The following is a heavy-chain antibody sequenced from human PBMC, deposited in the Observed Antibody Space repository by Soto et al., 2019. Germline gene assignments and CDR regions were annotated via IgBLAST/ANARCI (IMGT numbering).Heavy chain of an antibody. D-gene: IGHD2-21*02. Sequence: QVQVVQSRAEVKKPGASVKVSCKTSGYTFTDYDINWVRQATGQGLAWMGWVSPASGNSGYAQQFPGRVTMTSDTSINTVYMELSNLRSEDTAMYYCVVTTGYWGQGTMVTVSS. CDR1: GYTFTDYD. J-gene: IGHJ4*02. V-gene: IGHV1-8*01. CDR2: VSPASGNS. CDR3: VVTTGY.